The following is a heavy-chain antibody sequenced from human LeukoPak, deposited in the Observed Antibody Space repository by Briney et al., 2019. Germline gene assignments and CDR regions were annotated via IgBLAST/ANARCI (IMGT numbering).Heavy chain of an antibody. D-gene: IGHD5-18*01. CDR3: ARGDTWIQLWLLDY. J-gene: IGHJ4*02. Sequence: GSLRLSCAASGFTFSSYGMHWVRQAPGKELEWVAVIWYDGSNKYYADSVKGRFTISRDNAKNSLYLQMNSLRAEDTAVYYCARGDTWIQLWLLDYWGQGTLVTVSS. CDR2: IWYDGSNK. CDR1: GFTFSSYG. V-gene: IGHV3-33*01.